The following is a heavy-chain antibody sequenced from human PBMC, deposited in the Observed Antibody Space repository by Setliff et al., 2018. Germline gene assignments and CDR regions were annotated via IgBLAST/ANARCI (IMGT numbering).Heavy chain of an antibody. Sequence: SETLSLTCAVYGGSFSDYYWSWIRQSPGKGLEWIGEINHSGSTNYNPSLKTRVTISVDTSKNQFSLTLSSVTAADTAVYYCARVGSGYDIDYWGQGTLVTV. V-gene: IGHV4-34*01. D-gene: IGHD5-12*01. CDR1: GGSFSDYY. CDR2: INHSGST. J-gene: IGHJ4*02. CDR3: ARVGSGYDIDY.